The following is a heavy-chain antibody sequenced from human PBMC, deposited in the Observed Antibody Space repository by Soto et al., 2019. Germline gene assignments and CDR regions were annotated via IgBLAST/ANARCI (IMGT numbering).Heavy chain of an antibody. Sequence: EVQLVESGGGLVQPGRSLRLSCTGSGFTFGDYAMSWFRLAPGKGLEWVGFIRSKGYGGTTEYAASAKGRFTISRDDSTSIAYLQMNSLKTDDTAVYYCARSKSFDYWGQGTLVTVSS. CDR1: GFTFGDYA. J-gene: IGHJ4*02. CDR3: ARSKSFDY. V-gene: IGHV3-49*03. CDR2: IRSKGYGGTT.